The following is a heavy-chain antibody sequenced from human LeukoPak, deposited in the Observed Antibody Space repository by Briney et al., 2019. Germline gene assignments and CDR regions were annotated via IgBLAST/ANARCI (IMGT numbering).Heavy chain of an antibody. J-gene: IGHJ4*02. CDR3: AREDSAAYCTSTNCFGFDY. V-gene: IGHV4-4*07. CDR1: GGSIINYH. CDR2: IHIGGAT. Sequence: SETLSLTCTVSGGSIINYHWSWIRQPAGKGLEWIGRIHIGGATDYSPSLKSRVTISLDKSKSHFSLKLSSVTAADTAIYYCAREDSAAYCTSTNCFGFDYWGQGTLVTVSS. D-gene: IGHD2-2*01.